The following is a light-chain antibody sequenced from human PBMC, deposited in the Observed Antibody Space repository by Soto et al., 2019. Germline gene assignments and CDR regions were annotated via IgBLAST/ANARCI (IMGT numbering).Light chain of an antibody. CDR1: QSVSSSY. J-gene: IGKJ1*01. V-gene: IGKV3-20*01. Sequence: EIVLTQSPGTLSLSPGERATLSCRASQSVSSSYLAWYQQKPGQAPRLLIYGASSRATGIPDRFSGSGSGTDFTLTISRLEPEDFAVYYWQQYDNSPVTFGQGTKVEIK. CDR2: GAS. CDR3: QQYDNSPVT.